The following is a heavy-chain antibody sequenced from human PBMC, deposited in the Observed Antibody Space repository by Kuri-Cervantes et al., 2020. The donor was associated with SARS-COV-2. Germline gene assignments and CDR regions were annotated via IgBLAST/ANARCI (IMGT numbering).Heavy chain of an antibody. Sequence: GGSLRLSCAASGFTFSSYSMNWVRQAPGKGLEWVGRIKSKTDGGTTDYAAPVKGRFTISRDDSKNTLYLQMNSLKTEDTAVYYCTRDDFWSGYFNYWGQGTLVTVSS. CDR2: IKSKTDGGTT. V-gene: IGHV3-15*01. D-gene: IGHD3-3*01. J-gene: IGHJ4*02. CDR1: GFTFSSYS. CDR3: TRDDFWSGYFNY.